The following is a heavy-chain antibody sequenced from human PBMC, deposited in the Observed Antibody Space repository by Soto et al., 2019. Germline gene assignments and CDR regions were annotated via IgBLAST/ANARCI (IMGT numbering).Heavy chain of an antibody. CDR1: GYTFTSYG. V-gene: IGHV1-18*01. CDR3: ATALTAVGPASRYFDL. Sequence: QVQLVQSGAEVKKPGASVKVSCKASGYTFTSYGISWLRQAPGQGLEWMGWISAYNGNTNYAQKLQGRVTITTDTPTSMAYMELGGQKSADTAVYDCATALTAVGPASRYFDLWGRGTLVTVSS. D-gene: IGHD2-21*02. J-gene: IGHJ2*01. CDR2: ISAYNGNT.